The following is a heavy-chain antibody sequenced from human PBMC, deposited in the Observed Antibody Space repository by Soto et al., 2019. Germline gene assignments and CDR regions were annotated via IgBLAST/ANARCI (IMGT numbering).Heavy chain of an antibody. CDR3: AKDILSYYMDV. CDR2: ISYDGSNK. CDR1: GFTFSSYG. V-gene: IGHV3-30*18. Sequence: QVQLVESGGGVVQPGRSLRLSCAASGFTFSSYGMHWVRQAPGKGLEWVAVISYDGSNKYYADSVKGRFTISRDNSKNTLYLQMNSLRAEDTAVYYCAKDILSYYMDVWGKGTTVTVSS. J-gene: IGHJ6*03. D-gene: IGHD2-15*01.